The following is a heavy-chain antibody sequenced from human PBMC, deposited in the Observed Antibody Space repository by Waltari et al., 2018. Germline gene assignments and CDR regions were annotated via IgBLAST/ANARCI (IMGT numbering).Heavy chain of an antibody. V-gene: IGHV3-74*01. J-gene: IGHJ6*02. CDR1: GFTFVPYW. CDR2: MNSDGRTI. Sequence: EVQLVESGGGLVQPGGSLRLSCEVSGFTFVPYWMHWVRQVPGKGLVWVARMNSDGRTINYADSGKGRFTISRDNAKNTVYLQMNSLRVEDTAVYFCARVRLAHYDYFGFDVWGQGTTVTVSS. D-gene: IGHD6-6*01. CDR3: ARVRLAHYDYFGFDV.